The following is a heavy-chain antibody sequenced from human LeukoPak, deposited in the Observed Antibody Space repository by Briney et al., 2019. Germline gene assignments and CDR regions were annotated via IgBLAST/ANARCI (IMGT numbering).Heavy chain of an antibody. Sequence: GGSLRLSCAASGFTLSNYWMHWVRQAPGKGLVWVSRINTGGISTAYADSVTGRFTVSRDNAEKTLYLQMNSLRAEDTAVYYCARGVHHYYDNSGLIDYWGQGTLVTVSS. V-gene: IGHV3-74*01. D-gene: IGHD3-22*01. J-gene: IGHJ4*02. CDR2: INTGGIST. CDR1: GFTLSNYW. CDR3: ARGVHHYYDNSGLIDY.